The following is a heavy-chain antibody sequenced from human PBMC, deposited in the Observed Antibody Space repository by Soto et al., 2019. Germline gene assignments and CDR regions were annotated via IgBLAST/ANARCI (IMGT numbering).Heavy chain of an antibody. CDR1: GGTFSSYA. Sequence: ASVKVSCKASGGTFSSYAISWVRQAPGQGLEWMGGIIPIFDTANYAQKFQGRVTITADEFTSTAYMELNSLNTEDTAVYYCISHSPEDMIRTWGQGTLVTVSS. CDR2: IIPIFDTA. D-gene: IGHD2-15*01. CDR3: ISHSPEDMIRT. V-gene: IGHV1-69*13. J-gene: IGHJ4*02.